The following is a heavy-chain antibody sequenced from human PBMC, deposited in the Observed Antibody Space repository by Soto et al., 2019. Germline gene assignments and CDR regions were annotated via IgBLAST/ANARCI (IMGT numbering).Heavy chain of an antibody. D-gene: IGHD3-16*01. CDR2: IYYSGST. J-gene: IGHJ4*02. V-gene: IGHV4-31*03. CDR3: ASSFERFDPIDY. Sequence: LSLTCTVSGGSISSGGYYWSWIRQHPGKGLEWIGYIYYSGSTYYNPSLKSRVTISVDTSKNQFSLKLSSVTAADTAVYYCASSFERFDPIDYWGQGTLVTVSS. CDR1: GGSISSGGYY.